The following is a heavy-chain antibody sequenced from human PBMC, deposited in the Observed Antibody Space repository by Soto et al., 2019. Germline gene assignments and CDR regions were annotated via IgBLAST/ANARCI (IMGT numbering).Heavy chain of an antibody. CDR3: ANGYCSGGSCYGGDDH. Sequence: QVQLVESGGGVVQPGRSLRLSCAASRFTFSSYDMHWVRHAPGKGLEWVAVISFDGSNKYYADSVKGRLTISRYNSKNTLYLPKDSLRGEDTAVYYCANGYCSGGSCYGGDDHWGQGTLVTVSS. CDR1: RFTFSSYD. D-gene: IGHD2-15*01. V-gene: IGHV3-30*18. CDR2: ISFDGSNK. J-gene: IGHJ4*02.